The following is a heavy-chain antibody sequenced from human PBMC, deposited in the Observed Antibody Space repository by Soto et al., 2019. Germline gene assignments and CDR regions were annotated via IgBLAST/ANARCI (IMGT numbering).Heavy chain of an antibody. CDR2: ISPYSANT. V-gene: IGHV1-18*04. D-gene: IGHD6-19*01. CDR1: GYTFTSSG. J-gene: IGHJ4*02. Sequence: QVQLVQSGTEVKKPGASVKVSCKASGYTFTSSGISWVRQAPGQGLEWMGWISPYSANTNYAQKFHGRVTMTTDPSSTTADMELRSRTSAEPAVYYCSRGARDYTSCWYKYWRQGTLVTVSS. CDR3: SRGARDYTSCWYKY.